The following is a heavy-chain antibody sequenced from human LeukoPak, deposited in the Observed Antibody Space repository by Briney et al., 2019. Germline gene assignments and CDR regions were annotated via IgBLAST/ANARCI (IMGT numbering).Heavy chain of an antibody. V-gene: IGHV1-2*02. Sequence: ASVKVSCKASGYTFTGYYMHWVRQAPGQGLEWMGWINPNSGGTNYAQKFQGRVTMTRDTSISTAYMELSRLRSDDTAVYYCARANSGRGRLDYWGQGTLVTVSS. CDR2: INPNSGGT. J-gene: IGHJ4*02. CDR1: GYTFTGYY. CDR3: ARANSGRGRLDY. D-gene: IGHD1-26*01.